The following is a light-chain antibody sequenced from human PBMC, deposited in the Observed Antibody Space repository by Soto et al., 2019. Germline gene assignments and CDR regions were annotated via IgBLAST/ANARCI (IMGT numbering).Light chain of an antibody. J-gene: IGKJ5*01. Sequence: DIQMTQSPSSLSASVGDRVTITCQASQDISNYLNWYQQKPGKAPKLLIYDASNLETGVPSRFSGSGSGTDFTFTISSLQPEDIATYYCQKEITFGQGTRLEIK. CDR1: QDISNY. CDR3: QKEIT. CDR2: DAS. V-gene: IGKV1-33*01.